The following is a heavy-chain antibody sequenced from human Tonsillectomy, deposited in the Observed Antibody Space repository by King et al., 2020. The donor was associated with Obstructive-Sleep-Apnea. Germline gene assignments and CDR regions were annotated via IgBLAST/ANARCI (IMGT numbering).Heavy chain of an antibody. D-gene: IGHD3-10*01. CDR2: INSYKGNT. CDR3: ARAWEMVRGVLISDY. V-gene: IGHV1-18*04. CDR1: GYTFTSYF. J-gene: IGHJ4*02. Sequence: AQLVQSGAEVKKPGASVKVSCKASGYTFTSYFFSWVRQAPGQGLEWMGEINSYKGNTNYAQEFQGRVTMTTDTSTNTAHMELRSLRSDDTAVYYCARAWEMVRGVLISDYWGQGTLVTVSS.